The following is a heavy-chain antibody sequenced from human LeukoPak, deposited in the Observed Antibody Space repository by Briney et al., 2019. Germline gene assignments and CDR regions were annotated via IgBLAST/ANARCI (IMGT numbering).Heavy chain of an antibody. Sequence: ASVKVSCKASGYTFTNYGISWVRQAPGQGLEWMGWISAYNGNTNYAQKLQGRVTMTTDTSTSTAYMELRSLRSDDTAVYYCARSQGDYDYVWGSYPYDAFDIWGQGTMVTVSS. CDR3: ARSQGDYDYVWGSYPYDAFDI. CDR1: GYTFTNYG. J-gene: IGHJ3*02. V-gene: IGHV1-18*01. CDR2: ISAYNGNT. D-gene: IGHD3-16*02.